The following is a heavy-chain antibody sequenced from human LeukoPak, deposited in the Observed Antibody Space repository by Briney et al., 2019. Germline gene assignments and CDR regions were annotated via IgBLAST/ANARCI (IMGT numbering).Heavy chain of an antibody. CDR3: ARGMTKVPTTVGLDV. Sequence: GGSLRLSCSASGFTFSSYAMHWVRQAPGKGLEYVSAISSNGGSTYYADSVKGRFTISRDSSKNTLYLEMNNLRAEDTAVYFCARGMTKVPTTVGLDVWGQGTTVTVSS. CDR1: GFTFSSYA. J-gene: IGHJ6*02. V-gene: IGHV3-64*04. CDR2: ISSNGGST. D-gene: IGHD4-17*01.